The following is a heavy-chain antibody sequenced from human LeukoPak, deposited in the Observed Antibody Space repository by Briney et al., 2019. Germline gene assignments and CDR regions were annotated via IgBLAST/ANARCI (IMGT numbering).Heavy chain of an antibody. D-gene: IGHD6-13*01. Sequence: ASVKVSCKASGYTFTGYYMHWVRQAPGQGLEWMGWISAYNGNTNYAQKLQGRVTMTTDTSTSTAYMELRSLRSDDTAVYYCARDWSQLRVAAADLDYWGQGTLVTVSS. J-gene: IGHJ4*02. V-gene: IGHV1-18*04. CDR1: GYTFTGYY. CDR2: ISAYNGNT. CDR3: ARDWSQLRVAAADLDY.